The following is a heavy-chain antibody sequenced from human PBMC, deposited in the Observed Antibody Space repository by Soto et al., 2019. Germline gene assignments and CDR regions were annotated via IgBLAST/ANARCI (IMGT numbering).Heavy chain of an antibody. Sequence: PGGSLRLSCAASGFTFSDYYMSWIRQAPGKGLVWVSRVNSDRSSTSNADSVKGRFTIFRDNAKNTLYLQMNSLRVEDTAVYYCARGSYDTRGGYYFDYWGLGTLVTVS. CDR2: VNSDRSST. V-gene: IGHV3-74*01. J-gene: IGHJ4*02. CDR1: GFTFSDYY. CDR3: ARGSYDTRGGYYFDY. D-gene: IGHD3-22*01.